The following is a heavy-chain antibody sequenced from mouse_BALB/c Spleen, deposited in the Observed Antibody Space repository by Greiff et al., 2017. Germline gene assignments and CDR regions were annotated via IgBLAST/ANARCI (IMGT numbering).Heavy chain of an antibody. Sequence: DVKLVESGGGLVQPGGSLRLSCATSGFTFTDYYMSWVRQPPGKALEWLGFIRNKANGYTTEYSASVKGRFTISRDNSQSILYLQMNTLRAEDSATYYCARGGGLPDYWGQGTTLTVSS. D-gene: IGHD2-2*01. CDR2: IRNKANGYTT. CDR3: ARGGGLPDY. CDR1: GFTFTDYY. V-gene: IGHV7-3*02. J-gene: IGHJ2*01.